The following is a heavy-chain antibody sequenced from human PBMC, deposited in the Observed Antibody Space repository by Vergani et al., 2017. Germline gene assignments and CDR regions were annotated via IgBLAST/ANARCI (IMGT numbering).Heavy chain of an antibody. CDR2: IKEDGSEK. CDR1: GFIFSSYW. D-gene: IGHD1-7*01. J-gene: IGHJ4*02. V-gene: IGHV3-7*01. CDR3: ARGNSLGSY. Sequence: EVNLSISGGGVVQAGGSLRLSCAASGFIFSSYWMHWVRQAPGKGLEWVAAIKEDGSEKQYVDSVKGRFTISRDNAKKSLYLQMNSLRGEDTAVYYCARGNSLGSYWGQGTLVTVSS.